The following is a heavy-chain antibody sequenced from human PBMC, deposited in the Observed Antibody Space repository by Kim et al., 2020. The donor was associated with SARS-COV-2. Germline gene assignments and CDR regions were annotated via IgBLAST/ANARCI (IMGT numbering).Heavy chain of an antibody. CDR1: GGSFSGYY. D-gene: IGHD6-19*01. J-gene: IGHJ6*02. Sequence: SETLSLTCAVYGGSFSGYYWSWIRQPPGKGLEWIGEINHSGSTNYNPSLKSRVTISVDTSKNQFSLKLSSVTAADTAVYYCARGRSSGPCGMDVWGQGTTVTVSS. CDR3: ARGRSSGPCGMDV. V-gene: IGHV4-34*01. CDR2: INHSGST.